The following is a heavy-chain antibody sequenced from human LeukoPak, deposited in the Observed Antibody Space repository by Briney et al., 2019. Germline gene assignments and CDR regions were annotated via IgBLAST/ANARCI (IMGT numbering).Heavy chain of an antibody. V-gene: IGHV4-34*01. J-gene: IGHJ6*02. CDR2: INHSGST. CDR1: GGSFSGYY. Sequence: PSETLSLTCAVYGGSFSGYYWSWIRQPPGKGLEWIGEINHSGSTNYNPSLKSRVTISVDTSKNQFSLKLSSVTAADTAVYYCARGRYGGKTYHPYYYYYGMDVWGQGTTVTVSS. CDR3: ARGRYGGKTYHPYYYYYGMDV. D-gene: IGHD4-23*01.